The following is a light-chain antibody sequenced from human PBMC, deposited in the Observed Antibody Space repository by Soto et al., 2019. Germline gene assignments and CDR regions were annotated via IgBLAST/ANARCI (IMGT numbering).Light chain of an antibody. J-gene: IGLJ1*01. CDR1: TGAVTSGNY. CDR3: LLIYPGVGEV. CDR2: DTN. Sequence: QSVVTQEPSLTVSPGGTVTLTCCSSTGAVTSGNYPHWFQQKSGQAPRTLIYDTNNRHSWTPARFSGSLLGGKGALTLSDAQPEDEADYYCLLIYPGVGEVFGTGTKLTVL. V-gene: IGLV7-46*01.